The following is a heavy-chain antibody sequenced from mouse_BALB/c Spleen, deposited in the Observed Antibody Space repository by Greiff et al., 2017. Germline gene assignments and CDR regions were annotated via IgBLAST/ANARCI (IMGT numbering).Heavy chain of an antibody. D-gene: IGHD2-14*01. CDR3: ARRAYYRYDGYYMDY. V-gene: IGHV1-20*02. Sequence: VQLKESGPELVKPGASVKISCKASGYSFTGYFMNWVMQSHGKSLEWIGRINPYNGDTFYNQKFKGKATLTVDKSSSTAHMELRSLASEDSAVYYGARRAYYRYDGYYMDYWGQGTTVTVSS. CDR2: INPYNGDT. CDR1: GYSFTGYF. J-gene: IGHJ2*01.